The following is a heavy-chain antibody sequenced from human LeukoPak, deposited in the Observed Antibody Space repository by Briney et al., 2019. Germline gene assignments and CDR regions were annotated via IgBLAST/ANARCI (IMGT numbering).Heavy chain of an antibody. CDR2: ISAYNGNT. Sequence: ASVKVSCKASGYTFTSYGISWVRQAPGRGLEWMGWISAYNGNTNYPQKLQGRVTMTTDASTSTAYMELRSLRSDDTAVYYCARAGAYCGGDCYSADYWGQGTLVTVSS. CDR1: GYTFTSYG. D-gene: IGHD2-21*02. J-gene: IGHJ4*02. CDR3: ARAGAYCGGDCYSADY. V-gene: IGHV1-18*01.